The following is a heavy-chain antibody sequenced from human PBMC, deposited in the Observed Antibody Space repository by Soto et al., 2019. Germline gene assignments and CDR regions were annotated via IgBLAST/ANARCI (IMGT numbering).Heavy chain of an antibody. Sequence: EVQLLESGGGLVQPGGSLRLSCAASGFTFSSYAMSWVRQAPGKGLECVSSISSGANTYYTDSVRGGFTISRDNSKNSLYLQMSSLRADDTAIYYCAKASATVKSDGMDVWGQGTTVTVSS. J-gene: IGHJ6*02. CDR1: GFTFSSYA. CDR2: ISSGANT. CDR3: AKASATVKSDGMDV. V-gene: IGHV3-23*01.